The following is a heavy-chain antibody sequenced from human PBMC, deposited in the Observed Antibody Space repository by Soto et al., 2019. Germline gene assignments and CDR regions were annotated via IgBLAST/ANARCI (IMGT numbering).Heavy chain of an antibody. CDR2: IYYSGST. CDR3: ARGHSGSYRTGEGYYYGMDV. D-gene: IGHD1-26*01. CDR1: GGSISSYY. V-gene: IGHV4-59*01. Sequence: QVQLQESGPGLVKPSETLSLTCTVSGGSISSYYWSWIRQPPGKGLEWIGYIYYSGSTNYNPSLKSRVTRSVDTSKNQFALKLSSVTAADTAVYYCARGHSGSYRTGEGYYYGMDVWGQGPTVTVSS. J-gene: IGHJ6*02.